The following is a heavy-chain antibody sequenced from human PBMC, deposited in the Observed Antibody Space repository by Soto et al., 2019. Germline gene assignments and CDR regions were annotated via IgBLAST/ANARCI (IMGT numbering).Heavy chain of an antibody. CDR2: IYYSGST. Sequence: SETLSLTCTVSGGSISSSSYYWGWIRQPPGKGLEWIGSIYYSGSTYYNPSLNSRVTISVDTSKNQFSLKLSSVTAADTAVYYCARRLYYDSSGFEGGGMDVWGQGTTVT. V-gene: IGHV4-39*01. CDR3: ARRLYYDSSGFEGGGMDV. D-gene: IGHD3-22*01. CDR1: GGSISSSSYY. J-gene: IGHJ6*02.